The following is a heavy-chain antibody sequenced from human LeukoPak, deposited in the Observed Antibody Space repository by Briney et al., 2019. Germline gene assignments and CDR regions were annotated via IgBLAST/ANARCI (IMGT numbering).Heavy chain of an antibody. Sequence: ASVKVSCKASGYTFTSYGISWVRQAPGQGLEWMGWISAYNGNTNYAQKLQGRVTMTTDTSTSTAYMELRSLGSDDTAVYYCAIDVPSPWSVVITYDAFDIWGQGTMVTVSS. CDR3: AIDVPSPWSVVITYDAFDI. D-gene: IGHD3-22*01. V-gene: IGHV1-18*01. CDR1: GYTFTSYG. CDR2: ISAYNGNT. J-gene: IGHJ3*02.